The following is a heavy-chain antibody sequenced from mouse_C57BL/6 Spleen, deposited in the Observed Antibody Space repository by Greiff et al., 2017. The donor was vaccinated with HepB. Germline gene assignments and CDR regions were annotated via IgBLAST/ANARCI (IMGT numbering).Heavy chain of an antibody. V-gene: IGHV1-80*01. J-gene: IGHJ2*01. Sequence: QVQLQQSGAELVKPGASVKISCKASGYAFSSYWMNWVKQRPGKGLEWIGQIYPGDGDTNYNGKFKGKATLTADKSSSTAYMQLSSLTSEDSAVYFCARGGTTVVGDSADYWGQGTTLTVSS. CDR1: GYAFSSYW. D-gene: IGHD1-1*01. CDR3: ARGGTTVVGDSADY. CDR2: IYPGDGDT.